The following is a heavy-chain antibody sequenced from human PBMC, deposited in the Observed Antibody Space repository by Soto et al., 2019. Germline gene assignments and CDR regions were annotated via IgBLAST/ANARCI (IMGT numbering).Heavy chain of an antibody. D-gene: IGHD4-17*01. Sequence: QITLKESGPTLVKPTQTLTLTCTFSGFSLTTSGVGVGWIRQPPGKALEWLALIYWNDVKRYSPSLKSRLTITKDXSKXQXALRLTNMDPVDTATYYCAHRGEFYGDYEDYWYFDLWGRGTLVTVSS. CDR1: GFSLTTSGVG. J-gene: IGHJ2*01. CDR2: IYWNDVK. V-gene: IGHV2-5*01. CDR3: AHRGEFYGDYEDYWYFDL.